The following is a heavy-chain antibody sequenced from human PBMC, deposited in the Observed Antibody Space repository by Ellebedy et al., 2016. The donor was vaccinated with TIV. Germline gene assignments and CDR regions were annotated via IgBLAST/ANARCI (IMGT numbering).Heavy chain of an antibody. J-gene: IGHJ3*02. CDR2: IYHTGNT. V-gene: IGHV4-59*01. CDR3: ARGYYDSRGYSNPFDI. D-gene: IGHD3-22*01. Sequence: SETLSLXXTVSGASISSSYWSWIRQPPGKALEWVAFIYHTGNTNYNPSLKSRVTTSVDMSKNQFSLKLSSVTAADTAVYYCARGYYDSRGYSNPFDIWGQGTMVTVSS. CDR1: GASISSSY.